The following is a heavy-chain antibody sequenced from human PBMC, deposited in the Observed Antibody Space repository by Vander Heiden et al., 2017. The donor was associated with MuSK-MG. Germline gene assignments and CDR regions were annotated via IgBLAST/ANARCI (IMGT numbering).Heavy chain of an antibody. CDR3: TRSVLRASDY. Sequence: EVQLVESGGDFVQPGGSLRLSCVVSGFLFSNYWMTWVRQAPGKGLEWVASIKQDGSEKQYVDSVKGRFTISRDNAKNSLYLQINSLRVEDTAVYYCTRSVLRASDYWVPGTLVTVSS. V-gene: IGHV3-7*01. CDR2: IKQDGSEK. CDR1: GFLFSNYW. J-gene: IGHJ4*02.